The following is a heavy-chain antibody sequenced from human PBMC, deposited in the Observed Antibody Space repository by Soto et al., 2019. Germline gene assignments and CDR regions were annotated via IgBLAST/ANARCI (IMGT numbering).Heavy chain of an antibody. CDR2: ISSSSSYT. CDR3: ARDKRAKRVRGARNYYGMDV. J-gene: IGHJ6*02. CDR1: GFTFSDYY. V-gene: IGHV3-11*05. Sequence: QVQLVESGGGLVKPGGSLRLSCAASGFTFSDYYMSWIRQAPGKGLEWVSYISSSSSYTNYADSVKGRFTISRDNAKNSLYLQMNSLRAEDTAVYYCARDKRAKRVRGARNYYGMDVWGQGTTVTVSS. D-gene: IGHD3-10*01.